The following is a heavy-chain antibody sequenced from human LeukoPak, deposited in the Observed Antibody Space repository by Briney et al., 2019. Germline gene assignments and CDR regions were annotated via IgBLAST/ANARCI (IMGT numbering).Heavy chain of an antibody. J-gene: IGHJ4*02. CDR1: GFTFSGYS. CDR2: ISSSSSYI. D-gene: IGHD1-1*01. CDR3: ARDMGGTAGKGDY. V-gene: IGHV3-21*01. Sequence: GGSLRLSCAASGFTFSGYSMNWVRQAPGKGLEWVSSISSSSSYIYYADSVKGRFTISRDNAKNSLYLQMNSLRAEDTAVYYCARDMGGTAGKGDYWGQGTLVTVSS.